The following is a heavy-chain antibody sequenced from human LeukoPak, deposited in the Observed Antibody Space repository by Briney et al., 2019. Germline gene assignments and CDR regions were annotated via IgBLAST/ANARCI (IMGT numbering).Heavy chain of an antibody. Sequence: SQTLSLTCTVSGGSISSGGYYWSWTRQHPGKGLEWIGYIYYSGSTYYNPSLKSRVTISVDTSKNQFSLKLSSVTAADTAVYYCAGSSGPPFDYWGQGTLVTVSS. J-gene: IGHJ4*02. CDR2: IYYSGST. V-gene: IGHV4-31*03. D-gene: IGHD3-22*01. CDR3: AGSSGPPFDY. CDR1: GGSISSGGYY.